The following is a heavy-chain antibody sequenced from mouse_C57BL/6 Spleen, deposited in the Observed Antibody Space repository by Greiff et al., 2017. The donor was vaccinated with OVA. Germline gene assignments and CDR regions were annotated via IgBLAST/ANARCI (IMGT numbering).Heavy chain of an antibody. CDR3: ARHVRGPWDY. J-gene: IGHJ2*01. V-gene: IGHV5-9*01. CDR1: GFTFSSYT. CDR2: ISGGGGNT. Sequence: DVHLVESGGGLVKPGGSLKLSCAASGFTFSSYTMSWVRQTPEKRLEWVATISGGGGNTYYPDSVKGRFTISRDNAKNTLYLQMSSLRSEDTALYYCARHVRGPWDYWGQGTTLTVSS.